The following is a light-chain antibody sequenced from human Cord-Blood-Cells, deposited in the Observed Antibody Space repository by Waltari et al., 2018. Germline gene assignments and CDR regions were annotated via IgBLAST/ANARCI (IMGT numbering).Light chain of an antibody. V-gene: IGLV2-14*01. J-gene: IGLJ3*02. Sequence: QSALTQPASVSGSPGQSITISCTGTSSDVGGYNYVSWFQQHPGKAPKVMMYDVSERPSGVSNRFSGSKSGNTASLTISGRQAEDEADYYCSSYTSSSTWVFGGGTKLTVL. CDR3: SSYTSSSTWV. CDR1: SSDVGGYNY. CDR2: DVS.